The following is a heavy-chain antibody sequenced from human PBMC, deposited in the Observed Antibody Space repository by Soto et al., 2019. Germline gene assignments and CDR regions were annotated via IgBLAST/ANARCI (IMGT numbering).Heavy chain of an antibody. Sequence: GGALRLPFPAFGFPFRKFALPLGREGPGKGLEWVAVIADDGSNKYYADSVKGRFTISRDNSKNTLYLQMNSLRAEDTAVYYCARDRFASSWSYFDYWGQGTPVTVSS. CDR3: ARDRFASSWSYFDY. CDR2: IADDGSNK. V-gene: IGHV3-30-3*01. D-gene: IGHD6-13*01. J-gene: IGHJ4*02. CDR1: GFPFRKFA.